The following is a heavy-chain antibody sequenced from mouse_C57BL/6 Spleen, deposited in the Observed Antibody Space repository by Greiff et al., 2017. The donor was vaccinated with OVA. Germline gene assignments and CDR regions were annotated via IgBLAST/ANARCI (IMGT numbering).Heavy chain of an antibody. CDR2: IDPEDGDT. V-gene: IGHV14-2*01. CDR1: GFNIKDYY. CDR3: ARGDYSNALAMDY. J-gene: IGHJ4*01. Sequence: VQLQQSGAELVKPGASVKLSCTASGFNIKDYYMHWVKQRTEQGLEWIGRIDPEDGDTKYAPKFQGKATITAATSSNTAHLQLSSLTSEDTAVYYCARGDYSNALAMDYWGQGTSVTVSS. D-gene: IGHD2-5*01.